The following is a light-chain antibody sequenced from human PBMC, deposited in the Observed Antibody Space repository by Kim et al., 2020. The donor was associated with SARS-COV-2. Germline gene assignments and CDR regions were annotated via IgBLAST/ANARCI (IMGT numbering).Light chain of an antibody. V-gene: IGKV1-33*01. CDR1: QDISNY. CDR2: DAS. J-gene: IGKJ2*01. CDR3: QQYDNLYT. Sequence: LSATVGDRITITCQASQDISNYLNWYQQKPVKAPKLLIDDASILKTGVPLRFSGSGSGTDFTITISSLQPEDIGTYYCQQYDNLYTFGQGTKLEI.